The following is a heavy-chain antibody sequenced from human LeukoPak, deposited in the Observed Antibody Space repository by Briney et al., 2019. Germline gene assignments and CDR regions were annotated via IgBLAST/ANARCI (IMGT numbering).Heavy chain of an antibody. CDR1: GFTFSSYS. Sequence: GGSLRLSCAASGFTFSSYSMNWVRQAPGKGLEWVSSISSSSSYIYYADSVKGRFTISRDNAKNSLYLQMNSLRAEDTAVYYCASTGYDSSGYYPTYDAFDIWGQGTMVTVSS. D-gene: IGHD3-22*01. V-gene: IGHV3-21*01. CDR3: ASTGYDSSGYYPTYDAFDI. CDR2: ISSSSSYI. J-gene: IGHJ3*02.